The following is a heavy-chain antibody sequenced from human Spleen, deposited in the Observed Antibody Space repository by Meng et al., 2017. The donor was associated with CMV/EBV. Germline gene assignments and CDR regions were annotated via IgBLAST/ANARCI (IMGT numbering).Heavy chain of an antibody. CDR3: ARVAYYYESGGSNYFDY. CDR2: INPNTGGT. J-gene: IGHJ4*02. V-gene: IGHV1-2*02. CDR1: GYTFTAYY. Sequence: ASVKVSCKTSGYTFTAYYMHWVRQAPGQGLEWMGWINPNTGGTNYAQKFQGRVTMTRDTSISTAYMYLSRLRSDDTAMYYCARVAYYYESGGSNYFDYWGQGTLVTVSS. D-gene: IGHD3-22*01.